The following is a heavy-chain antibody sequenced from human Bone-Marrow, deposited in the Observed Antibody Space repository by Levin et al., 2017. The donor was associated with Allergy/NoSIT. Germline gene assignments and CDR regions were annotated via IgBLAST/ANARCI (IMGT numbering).Heavy chain of an antibody. J-gene: IGHJ3*02. CDR1: SGSIRSSRYY. CDR3: ARTYGSTWPDGFDI. V-gene: IGHV4-39*02. Sequence: KASETLSLTCTVSSGSIRSSRYYWGWIRQPPGKGLEWIGSLFNSGTTYYNPSLKSRVTISVDTSKNHFSLKLTSVTAADTAVYYCARTYGSTWPDGFDIWGQGTMVTASS. D-gene: IGHD6-19*01. CDR2: LFNSGTT.